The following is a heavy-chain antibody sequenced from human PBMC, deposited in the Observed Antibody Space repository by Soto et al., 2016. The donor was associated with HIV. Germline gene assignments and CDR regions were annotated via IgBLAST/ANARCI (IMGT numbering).Heavy chain of an antibody. D-gene: IGHD3-22*01. V-gene: IGHV3-23*01. CDR2: ISSSDGST. CDR1: GFTFSSYA. Sequence: EVQLLESGGGLVQPGGSLRLSCVASGFTFSSYAMSWVRQAPGKGLEWVSSISSSDGSTYYADSVKGRFTISRDSSKNTLYLQMNSLRVEDTALYYCAKGMDSTSPWQMGVWGKGTTVIVSS. CDR3: AKGMDSTSPWQMGV. J-gene: IGHJ6*04.